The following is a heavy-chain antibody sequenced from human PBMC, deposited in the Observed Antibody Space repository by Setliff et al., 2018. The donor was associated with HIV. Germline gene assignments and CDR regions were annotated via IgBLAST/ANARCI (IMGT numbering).Heavy chain of an antibody. Sequence: SETLSLTCAVYSGSFSGYYWSWIRPPPGKGLEWIGEINHSGGTDYHPSLKSRVTISVDTSKTHFYLSLTSVTDADTAVYFCAREGRGDPAVATTRIDYWGQGKLVTVSS. CDR2: INHSGGT. CDR1: SGSFSGYY. J-gene: IGHJ4*02. CDR3: AREGRGDPAVATTRIDY. D-gene: IGHD1-1*01. V-gene: IGHV4-34*01.